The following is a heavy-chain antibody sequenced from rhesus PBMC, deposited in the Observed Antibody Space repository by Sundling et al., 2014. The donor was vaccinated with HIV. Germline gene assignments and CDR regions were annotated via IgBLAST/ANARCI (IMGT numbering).Heavy chain of an antibody. CDR1: GFSLSTSGMG. D-gene: IGHD6-13*01. Sequence: QVTLKESGPALVKPTQTLTLTCTFSGFSLSTSGMGVGWIRQPPGKTLEWLAHIYWDDDKRYNTSLKSRLTISKDTSKNQVVLTMTNMDPVDTATYYCARMNYLYSNWLHFDYWGQGVLVTVSS. CDR2: IYWDDDK. CDR3: ARMNYLYSNWLHFDY. J-gene: IGHJ4*01. V-gene: IGHV2-174*02.